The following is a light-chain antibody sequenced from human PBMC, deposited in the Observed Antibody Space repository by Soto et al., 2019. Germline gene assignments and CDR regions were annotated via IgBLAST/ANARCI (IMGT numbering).Light chain of an antibody. Sequence: QSVLTQPPSLSGAPGQRVIISCTGSSSNIGAGRDVHWYRQFPGEAPKFLISDSNHRPSGVPDRFSVSKSGASASLAITGLRPEDEGDYFCQSYGTSLSGLYVFGTGTKVTVL. J-gene: IGLJ1*01. CDR2: DSN. CDR1: SSNIGAGRD. V-gene: IGLV1-40*01. CDR3: QSYGTSLSGLYV.